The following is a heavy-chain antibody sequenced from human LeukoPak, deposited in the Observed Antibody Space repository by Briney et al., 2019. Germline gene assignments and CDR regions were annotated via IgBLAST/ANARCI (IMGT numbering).Heavy chain of an antibody. J-gene: IGHJ4*02. CDR1: GFTFSGSW. Sequence: GGSLRLSCAASGFTFSGSWMSWVRQAPGKGLEWVANIKEDGSEKYYLDSVRGRFSISRDNAKNSLYLQMNSLRAEDTALYYCVRDGRPLDYWGQATLVTVSS. D-gene: IGHD1-1*01. CDR3: VRDGRPLDY. CDR2: IKEDGSEK. V-gene: IGHV3-7*01.